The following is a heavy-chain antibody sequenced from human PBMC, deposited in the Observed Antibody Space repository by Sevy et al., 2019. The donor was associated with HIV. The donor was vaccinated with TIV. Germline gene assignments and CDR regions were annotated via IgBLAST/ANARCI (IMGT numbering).Heavy chain of an antibody. J-gene: IGHJ6*03. CDR1: GFTFSSYW. Sequence: AGSLRLSCAVSGFTFSSYWMSWVRQAPGKGLEWVANIKQDGNDKYYVDSVKGRFTISRDNAKNSLYLQMSSLRAEDTAVYYCARDLGSFYYYYMDVWGKGTTVTVSS. V-gene: IGHV3-7*01. CDR2: IKQDGNDK. CDR3: ARDLGSFYYYYMDV. D-gene: IGHD7-27*01.